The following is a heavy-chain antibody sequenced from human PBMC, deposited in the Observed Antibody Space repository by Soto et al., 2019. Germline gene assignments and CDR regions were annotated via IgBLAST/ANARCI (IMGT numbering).Heavy chain of an antibody. CDR3: ARANSRPCSNPTRYITWLET. CDR1: WYTLSTAG. V-gene: IGHV1-18*01. Sequence: WASVXVAFRASWYTLSTAGITCCLQAPGQGLDGMGWISASNGNTNYAQKFQGRVTMTTDTYTSTAYMEMRSLRSDDTAVYYCARANSRPCSNPTRYITWLETWGPGTLVKVYS. D-gene: IGHD1-20*01. CDR2: ISASNGNT. J-gene: IGHJ5*02.